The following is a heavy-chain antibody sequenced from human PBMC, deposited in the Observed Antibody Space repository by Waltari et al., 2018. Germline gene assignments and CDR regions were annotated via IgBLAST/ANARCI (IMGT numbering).Heavy chain of an antibody. CDR1: GFTFSSYG. J-gene: IGHJ6*03. CDR2: IWYDGSNK. D-gene: IGHD6-13*01. Sequence: QVQLVESGGGVVQPGRSLRLSCAASGFTFSSYGMHWVRQAPGTVLEWVAVIWYDGSNKYYADSVKGRFTISRDNSKNTLYLQMNSLRAEDTAVYYCAKGGSSGWYDYYYYYYMDVWGKGTTVTVSS. CDR3: AKGGSSGWYDYYYYYYMDV. V-gene: IGHV3-33*06.